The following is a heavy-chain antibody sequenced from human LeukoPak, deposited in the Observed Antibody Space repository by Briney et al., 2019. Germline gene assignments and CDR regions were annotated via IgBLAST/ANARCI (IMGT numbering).Heavy chain of an antibody. V-gene: IGHV3-23*01. CDR1: GFSFSAYP. Sequence: PGGSLRLSCAASGFSFSAYPMGWVRQAPGKGLQWLSGISASGDVTFHADRVKGRFAISRGNSKNTLYLQMTGLRAGDTAEYYCAKSLFTSATGTGRAFHIWGQGTMVTVSS. CDR2: ISASGDVT. D-gene: IGHD1-1*01. CDR3: AKSLFTSATGTGRAFHI. J-gene: IGHJ3*02.